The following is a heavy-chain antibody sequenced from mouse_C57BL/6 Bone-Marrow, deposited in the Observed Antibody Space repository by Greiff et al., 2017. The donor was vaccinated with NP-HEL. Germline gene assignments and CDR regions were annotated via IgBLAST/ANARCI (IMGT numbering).Heavy chain of an antibody. Sequence: VQLQQSGAELVRPGTSVKVSCKASGYAFTNYLIEWVKQRPGQGLEWIGVINPGSGGTNYNEKFKGKATLTADKSSSTAYMQLSSLTSEDSAVYFCARGYYSNYSLDYWGQGTTLTVSS. D-gene: IGHD2-5*01. J-gene: IGHJ2*01. CDR2: INPGSGGT. CDR3: ARGYYSNYSLDY. CDR1: GYAFTNYL. V-gene: IGHV1-54*01.